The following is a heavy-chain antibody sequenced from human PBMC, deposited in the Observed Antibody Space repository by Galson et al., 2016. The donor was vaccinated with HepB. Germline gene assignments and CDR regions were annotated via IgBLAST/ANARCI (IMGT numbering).Heavy chain of an antibody. J-gene: IGHJ4*02. V-gene: IGHV3-53*01. CDR1: GFTFSSNY. CDR3: ARVGSGGSYLDY. D-gene: IGHD2-15*01. CDR2: IYSGGRT. Sequence: SLRLSCAASGFTFSSNYMSWVRQAPGKGLEWVSAIYSGGRTYYADSMKGRFTISRDNSKNTLYLQMNSLRAEDTAVYYCARVGSGGSYLDYWGQGTLVTVSS.